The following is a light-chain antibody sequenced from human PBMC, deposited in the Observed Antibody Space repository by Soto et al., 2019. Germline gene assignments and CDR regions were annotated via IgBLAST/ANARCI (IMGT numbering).Light chain of an antibody. Sequence: QSALTQPASVSGSPGQSITISCTGTSSDVGGYNYVSWYQQHPGKAPQHMIYEVTNRPSGVSNRFSGSKSGNTASLTISGLQAEDEADYYCCSYTGSSTLVFGAGTKVTVL. J-gene: IGLJ2*01. CDR3: CSYTGSSTLV. V-gene: IGLV2-14*01. CDR2: EVT. CDR1: SSDVGGYNY.